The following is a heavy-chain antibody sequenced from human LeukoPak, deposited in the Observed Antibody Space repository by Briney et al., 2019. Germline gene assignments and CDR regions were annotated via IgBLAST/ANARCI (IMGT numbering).Heavy chain of an antibody. J-gene: IGHJ5*01. CDR1: GYTFTSYY. CDR3: ARGVYSGWYTHNWLDS. CDR2: INPSGGST. V-gene: IGHV1-46*01. D-gene: IGHD6-19*01. Sequence: ASVKVSCKASGYTFTSYYMHWVRQAPGQGLECMGIINPSGGSTSYAQKFQGRVTMTRDMSTSTVYMELSSLRSEDTAVYYCARGVYSGWYTHNWLDSWGQGTLVIVSS.